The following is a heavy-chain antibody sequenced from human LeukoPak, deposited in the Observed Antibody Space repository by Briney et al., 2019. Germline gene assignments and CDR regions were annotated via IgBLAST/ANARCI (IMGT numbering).Heavy chain of an antibody. CDR1: GFTSSTYA. Sequence: GGSLRLSCAASGFTSSTYAMSWVRQAAGKGLEWVSLISGSGGGTYYADSVKGRFTISRDNSKNTLYLQLNSLRVEDTAVYYCAKNRGAGSHYYYHMNVWGKGTTVIVSS. V-gene: IGHV3-23*01. CDR3: AKNRGAGSHYYYHMNV. J-gene: IGHJ6*03. CDR2: ISGSGGGT. D-gene: IGHD1-26*01.